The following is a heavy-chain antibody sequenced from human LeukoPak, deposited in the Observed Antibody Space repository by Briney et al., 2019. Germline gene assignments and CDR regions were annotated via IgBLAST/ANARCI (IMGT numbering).Heavy chain of an antibody. CDR2: IIPIFGTA. CDR3: ASSSRGVTQRYDY. J-gene: IGHJ4*02. V-gene: IGHV1-69*05. CDR1: GGTFSSYA. Sequence: ASVKVSCKASGGTFSSYAISWVRQAPGQGLEWMGRIIPIFGTANYAQKFQGRVTITTDESTSTAYMELSGLRSGDTAVYYCASSSRGVTQRYDYWGQGTLVTVSS. D-gene: IGHD4-23*01.